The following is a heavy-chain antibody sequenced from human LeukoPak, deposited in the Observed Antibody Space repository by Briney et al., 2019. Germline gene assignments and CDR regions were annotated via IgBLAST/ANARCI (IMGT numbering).Heavy chain of an antibody. Sequence: PSETLSLTCAVSGGSISSSNWWSWVRQPPGKGLEWIGEIYHSGSTYYNPSLKSRVTISVDTSKNQFSLKLSSVTAADTAVYYCARDRLRIAYYDFWSGHNWFDPWGQGTLVTVSS. CDR2: IYHSGST. V-gene: IGHV4-4*02. D-gene: IGHD3-3*01. CDR3: ARDRLRIAYYDFWSGHNWFDP. CDR1: GGSISSSNW. J-gene: IGHJ5*02.